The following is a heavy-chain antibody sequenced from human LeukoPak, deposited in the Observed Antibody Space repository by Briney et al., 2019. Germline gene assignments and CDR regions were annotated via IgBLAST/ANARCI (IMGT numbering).Heavy chain of an antibody. CDR1: GFSFSNYY. Sequence: GGSLRLSCKASGFSFSNYYMNWVRQAPGKGLEWLSHINGRGGIINYADSVKGRFTISRDNPKNTLNLQMNSLRAEETAVYHCAKDGPDTAMPDYWGQGTLVTVSS. V-gene: IGHV3-48*01. D-gene: IGHD5-18*01. CDR3: AKDGPDTAMPDY. CDR2: INGRGGII. J-gene: IGHJ4*02.